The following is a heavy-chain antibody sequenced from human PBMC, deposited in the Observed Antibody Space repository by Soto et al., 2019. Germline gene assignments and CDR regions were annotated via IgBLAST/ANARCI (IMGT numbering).Heavy chain of an antibody. V-gene: IGHV3-30*18. D-gene: IGHD6-19*01. CDR1: GFTFSSYG. CDR2: ISYDGSNK. J-gene: IGHJ4*02. Sequence: QVQLVESGGGVVQPGRSLRLSCAASGFTFSSYGMHWVCQAPGKGLEWVAVISYDGSNKYYADSVKGRFTISRDNSKNTLYLQMNSLRAEDTALYYCAKAFYSSGPYYFDYWGQGTLVTVSS. CDR3: AKAFYSSGPYYFDY.